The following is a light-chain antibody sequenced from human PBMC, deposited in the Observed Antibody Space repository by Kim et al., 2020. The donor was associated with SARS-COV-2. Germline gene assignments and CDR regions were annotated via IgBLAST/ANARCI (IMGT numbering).Light chain of an antibody. CDR2: DTS. V-gene: IGKV3-11*01. Sequence: PGERATLSCRASQNVGNFLAWYQQKPGQGPRLLIYDTSIRAAGIPARFSGSASGTDFTLTISSLEPEDFGVYYCQQRRNWPRTFGRGTKVDIK. J-gene: IGKJ1*01. CDR3: QQRRNWPRT. CDR1: QNVGNF.